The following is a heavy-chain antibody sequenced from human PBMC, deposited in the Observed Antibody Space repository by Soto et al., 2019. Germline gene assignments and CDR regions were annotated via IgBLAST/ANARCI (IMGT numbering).Heavy chain of an antibody. D-gene: IGHD1-20*01. Sequence: GGSLRLSCAASEFTFDKYYMTWVRQAPGKGPEWVANIKPDGSEQYYVDSVKGRFTISRDNANNSLYLQMNSLRAEGTAVYFCARGNWNYYYGFDVWGQGTTVTVSS. CDR2: IKPDGSEQ. J-gene: IGHJ6*02. V-gene: IGHV3-7*01. CDR1: EFTFDKYY. CDR3: ARGNWNYYYGFDV.